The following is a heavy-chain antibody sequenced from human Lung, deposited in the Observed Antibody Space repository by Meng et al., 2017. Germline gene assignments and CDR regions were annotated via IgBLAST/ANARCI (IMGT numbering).Heavy chain of an antibody. J-gene: IGHJ4*02. CDR3: AGPTGLGHFDY. CDR1: GFTFSIYS. CDR2: ISSSSSYI. Sequence: EVQLVESGGGLVKTGGFLRLSCAASGFTFSIYSMSWVRQAPGKGLEWVSSISSSSSYIYYAASVKGRFTISRDNAKNSLYLQMNSLRAEDTAVYYCAGPTGLGHFDYWGQGTLVTVSS. V-gene: IGHV3-21*01. D-gene: IGHD6-19*01.